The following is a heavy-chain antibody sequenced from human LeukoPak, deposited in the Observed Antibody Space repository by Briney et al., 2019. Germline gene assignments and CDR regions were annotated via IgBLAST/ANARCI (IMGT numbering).Heavy chain of an antibody. CDR2: IYYSGST. CDR3: ARDHSGSYGGIDY. CDR1: GGSISSYY. V-gene: IGHV4-59*01. J-gene: IGHJ4*02. Sequence: SETLSLTCTVSGGSISSYYWSWIRQPPGKGLEWIGYIYYSGSTNYNPSLKSRVTISVDTSKNQFSLKLSSVTAADTAVYYCARDHSGSYGGIDYWGQGTLVTVSS. D-gene: IGHD1-26*01.